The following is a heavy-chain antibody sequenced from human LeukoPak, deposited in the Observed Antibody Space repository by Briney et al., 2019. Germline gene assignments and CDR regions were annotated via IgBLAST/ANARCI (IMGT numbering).Heavy chain of an antibody. D-gene: IGHD2-21*02. J-gene: IGHJ4*02. V-gene: IGHV4-59*08. CDR3: ARLDCGGDCYSPDYFDY. CDR2: IYYSGST. Sequence: SETLSLTCTVSGGSISSYYWSWIRQPPGKGLEWIGYIYYSGSTNYNPSLKSRVTISVDTSKNQFSLKLSSVTAADTAVYYCARLDCGGDCYSPDYFDYWGQGTLVTVSS. CDR1: GGSISSYY.